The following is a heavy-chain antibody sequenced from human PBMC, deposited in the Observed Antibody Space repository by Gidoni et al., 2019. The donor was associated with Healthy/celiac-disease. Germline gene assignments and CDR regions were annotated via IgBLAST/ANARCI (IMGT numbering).Heavy chain of an antibody. D-gene: IGHD3-3*01. CDR2: IYYSGST. V-gene: IGHV4-39*01. CDR3: ARQSRFNWFDP. J-gene: IGHJ5*02. CDR1: GGSISSSGYY. Sequence: QLQLQDSGPGLVKPSETLSLTCTVSGGSISSSGYYWGWIRQPPGKGLEWIGSIYYSGSTYYNPSLKSRVTISVDTSKNQFSLKLSSVTAADTAVYYCARQSRFNWFDPWGQGTLVTVSS.